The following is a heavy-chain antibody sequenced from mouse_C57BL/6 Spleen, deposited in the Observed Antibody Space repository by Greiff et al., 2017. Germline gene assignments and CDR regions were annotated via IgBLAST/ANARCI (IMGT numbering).Heavy chain of an antibody. CDR3: ARERTAQATAWFAY. Sequence: QVQLQQPGAELVKPGASVKLSCKASGYTFTSYWMHWVKQRPGRGLEWIGRIDPNSGGTKYNEKFKSKATLTVDKPSSTAYMQLNSLTSEDSAVYDCARERTAQATAWFAYWGQGTLVTVSA. CDR2: IDPNSGGT. V-gene: IGHV1-72*01. J-gene: IGHJ3*01. D-gene: IGHD3-2*02. CDR1: GYTFTSYW.